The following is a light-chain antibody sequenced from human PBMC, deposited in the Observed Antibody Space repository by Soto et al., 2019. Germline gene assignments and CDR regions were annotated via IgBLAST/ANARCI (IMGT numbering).Light chain of an antibody. V-gene: IGKV3-15*01. J-gene: IGKJ5*01. CDR3: QQYNNWIT. CDR2: AAS. CDR1: QSVSSY. Sequence: EIVMTQSPATLSVSPGERVTLSCRASQSVSSYLAWYQQKPGQAPRLLIYAASNRATGVPARFSGSWSGTEFTLTISSLQSEDFAVYYCQQYNNWITFGQGTRLEIK.